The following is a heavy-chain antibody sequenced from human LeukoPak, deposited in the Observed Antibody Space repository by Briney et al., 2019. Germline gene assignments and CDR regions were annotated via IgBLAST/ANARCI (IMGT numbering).Heavy chain of an antibody. J-gene: IGHJ4*02. V-gene: IGHV3-23*01. CDR2: ISGSGGST. D-gene: IGHD3-22*01. CDR3: AKVLYDSSGYSDY. CDR1: GFTVSSNY. Sequence: GGSLRLSCAASGFTVSSNYMSWVRQAPGKGLEWVSAISGSGGSTYYADSVKGRFTISRDNSKNTLYLQMNSLRAEDTAVYYCAKVLYDSSGYSDYWGQGTLVTVSS.